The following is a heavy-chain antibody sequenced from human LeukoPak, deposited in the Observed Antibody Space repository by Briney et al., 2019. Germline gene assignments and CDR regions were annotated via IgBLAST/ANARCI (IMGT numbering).Heavy chain of an antibody. CDR1: GYTFTSYY. Sequence: ASVKVSCKASGYTFTSYYMHWVRQAPGQGLEWMGIINPSGGSTSYAQKFQGRVTITADESTSTAYMELSSLRSEDTAVYYCARSSAVFLFDYWGQGTLVTVSS. D-gene: IGHD6-19*01. J-gene: IGHJ4*02. CDR2: INPSGGST. CDR3: ARSSAVFLFDY. V-gene: IGHV1-46*01.